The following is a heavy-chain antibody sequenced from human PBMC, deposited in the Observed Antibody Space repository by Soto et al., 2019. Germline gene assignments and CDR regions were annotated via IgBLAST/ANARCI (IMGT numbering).Heavy chain of an antibody. CDR1: GFTFSSYG. Sequence: GGSLRLSCAASGFTFSSYGIHWVRQAPGKGLEWVAVIWYDGSNKYYADTVKGRFTISRDNSKNTLYLQMNSLRAEDTVVYYCARVSGPDYYDSSGYYALVDYWGQGTLVTVSS. D-gene: IGHD3-22*01. CDR3: ARVSGPDYYDSSGYYALVDY. J-gene: IGHJ4*02. V-gene: IGHV3-33*01. CDR2: IWYDGSNK.